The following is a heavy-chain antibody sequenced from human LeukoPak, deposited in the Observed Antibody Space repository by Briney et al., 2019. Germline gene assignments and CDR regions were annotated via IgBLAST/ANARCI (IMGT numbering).Heavy chain of an antibody. CDR3: ARVHGDYEFFDY. Sequence: PSETLSLTCGVSGSSISGFYWSWLRQPPGKGLQWIGYIDQSGKPNYNPSLKSRVTISVDTSKNQFSLKLSSVTAADTAVYYCARVHGDYEFFDYWGQGTLVTVSS. J-gene: IGHJ4*02. CDR2: IDQSGKP. V-gene: IGHV4-59*01. D-gene: IGHD4-17*01. CDR1: GSSISGFY.